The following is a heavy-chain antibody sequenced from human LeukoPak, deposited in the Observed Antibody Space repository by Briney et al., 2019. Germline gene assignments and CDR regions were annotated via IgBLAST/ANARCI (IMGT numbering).Heavy chain of an antibody. CDR3: ASSYSITIFGVVTPRFDY. D-gene: IGHD3-3*01. CDR1: GGSISSGGYY. Sequence: SETLSLTCTVSGGSISSGGYYWSWIRQHPGKGLEWIGYIYYSGSTYYNPSLKSRVTISVDTSKNQFSLKLSSVTAADTAVYYCASSYSITIFGVVTPRFDYWGQGTLVTVSS. J-gene: IGHJ4*02. CDR2: IYYSGST. V-gene: IGHV4-31*03.